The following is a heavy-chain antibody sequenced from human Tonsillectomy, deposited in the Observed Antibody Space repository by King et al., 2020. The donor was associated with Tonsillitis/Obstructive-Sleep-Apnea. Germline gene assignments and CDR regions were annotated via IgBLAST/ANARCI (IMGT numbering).Heavy chain of an antibody. CDR1: GFIFDDYG. V-gene: IGHV3-20*04. J-gene: IGHJ6*03. CDR3: ARDYEWELLIYMDV. Sequence: VQLVESGGGVVRPGGSLRLSCAASGFIFDDYGMSWVRQAPGKGLEWVSAINWNGGSTGYAYSVKGRFTISRDNAKNSLYLQMNSLRAEDTALYYCARDYEWELLIYMDVWGKGTTVTVSS. D-gene: IGHD1-26*01. CDR2: INWNGGST.